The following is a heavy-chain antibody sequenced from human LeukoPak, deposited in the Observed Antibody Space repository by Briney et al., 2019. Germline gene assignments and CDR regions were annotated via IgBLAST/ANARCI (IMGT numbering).Heavy chain of an antibody. CDR2: IYYSGST. J-gene: IGHJ4*02. CDR1: GGSISSSSYY. V-gene: IGHV4-39*01. D-gene: IGHD5-12*01. Sequence: PSGTLSLTCTVSGGSISSSSYYWGWIRQPPGKGLEWIGSIYYSGSTYYNPSHKSRVTISVDTSKNQFSLKLSSVTAADTAVYYCARVYSGYDPLFDYWGQGTLVTVSS. CDR3: ARVYSGYDPLFDY.